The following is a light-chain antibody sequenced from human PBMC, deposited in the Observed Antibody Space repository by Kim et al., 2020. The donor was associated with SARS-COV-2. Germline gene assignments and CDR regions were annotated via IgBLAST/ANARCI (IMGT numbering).Light chain of an antibody. J-gene: IGKJ1*01. CDR3: LQDYNYPPT. V-gene: IGKV1-6*01. CDR1: QGIRID. Sequence: ASVADTVPSTCRASQGIRIDLGWYQQKPGEAPKLLIYAAYSLQSGVPSRFSGSGSGTDFTLTISSLQPEDFATYYCLQDYNYPPTLGQGTKVDIK. CDR2: AAY.